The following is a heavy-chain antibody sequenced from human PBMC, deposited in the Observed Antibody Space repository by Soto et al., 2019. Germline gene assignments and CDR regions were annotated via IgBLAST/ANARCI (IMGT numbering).Heavy chain of an antibody. J-gene: IGHJ6*02. V-gene: IGHV3-33*01. D-gene: IGHD3-3*01. CDR1: GFTFSSFG. Sequence: PGGSLRLSCAASGFTFSSFGMHWVRQAPGKGLEWVSLIWYDGSKKSYGDSVKGRFTISRDNSRNTVYLQMNSLRADDTVVYYCARDASYYSLWSGYYPSRNGMDVWGQGTTVTVSS. CDR3: ARDASYYSLWSGYYPSRNGMDV. CDR2: IWYDGSKK.